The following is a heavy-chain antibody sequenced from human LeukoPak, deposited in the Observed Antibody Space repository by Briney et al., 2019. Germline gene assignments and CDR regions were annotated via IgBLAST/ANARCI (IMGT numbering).Heavy chain of an antibody. CDR2: ISGSGGST. Sequence: HAGGSLRLSCAASGFTFSSYAMSWVRQAPGKGLEWVSAISGSGGSTYYADSVKGRFTISRDNSKNTLYLQMNSLRAEDTAVYYCAKDRPHYDFWSGYYTNYYYYGMDVWGQGTTVTVSS. J-gene: IGHJ6*02. V-gene: IGHV3-23*01. CDR3: AKDRPHYDFWSGYYTNYYYYGMDV. CDR1: GFTFSSYA. D-gene: IGHD3-3*01.